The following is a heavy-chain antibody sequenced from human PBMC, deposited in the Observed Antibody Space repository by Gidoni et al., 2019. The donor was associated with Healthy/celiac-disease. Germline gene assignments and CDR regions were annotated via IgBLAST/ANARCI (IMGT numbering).Heavy chain of an antibody. V-gene: IGHV1-8*01. D-gene: IGHD3-3*01. J-gene: IGHJ6*02. CDR1: VYTFTSYD. CDR2: MNPNSGTT. CDR3: ARVGPKVFGVETYYYYGMDV. Sequence: QVQLVQSGAEVKKPGASVKDSCKASVYTFTSYDIHWVRQATGQGLEWMGWMNPNSGTTGYAQKFQGRVTMTRNTSISTAYMELSSLRSEDTAVYYCARVGPKVFGVETYYYYGMDVWGQGTTVTVSS.